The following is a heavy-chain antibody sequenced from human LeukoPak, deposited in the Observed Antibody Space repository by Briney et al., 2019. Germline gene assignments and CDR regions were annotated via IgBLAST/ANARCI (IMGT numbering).Heavy chain of an antibody. V-gene: IGHV4-34*01. CDR2: INHSGST. CDR3: TRDTGTTGEVKFDP. J-gene: IGHJ5*02. Sequence: SETLSLTCAVYGGSFSGYYWSWIRQPPGKGLEWIGEINHSGSTNYNPSLKSRVTISVDTSKNQFSLNLMSVTAADTAVYYCTRDTGTTGEVKFDPWGQGTLVTVSS. D-gene: IGHD4-17*01. CDR1: GGSFSGYY.